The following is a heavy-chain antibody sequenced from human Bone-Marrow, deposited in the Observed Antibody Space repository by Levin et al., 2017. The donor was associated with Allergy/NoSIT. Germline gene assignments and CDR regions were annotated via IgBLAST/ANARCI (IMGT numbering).Heavy chain of an antibody. CDR1: GFTFSNSS. V-gene: IGHV3-48*02. D-gene: IGHD6-13*01. CDR3: ARDCPHMSYSSTWYYYYGMDV. J-gene: IGHJ6*02. Sequence: GESLKISCAASGFTFSNSSMNWVRQAPGKGLEWVSYISDSSSSIFYADSVKGRFTISRDNAKNSLFLQMNSLRDEDTAVYYCARDCPHMSYSSTWYYYYGMDVWGQGTTVTVSS. CDR2: ISDSSSSI.